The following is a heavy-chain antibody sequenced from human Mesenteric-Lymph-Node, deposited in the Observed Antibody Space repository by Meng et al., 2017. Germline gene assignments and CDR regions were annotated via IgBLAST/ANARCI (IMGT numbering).Heavy chain of an antibody. J-gene: IGHJ4*02. CDR2: ISTSGST. V-gene: IGHV4-4*07. Sequence: SETLSLTCTVSGGSISSSYWSWIRQPAGKGLEWIGRISTSGSTNYNPSLKSRVTMSVDTSKNQFSLKLSSVTAADTAVYYCARVNTYYYDSSGYVDYWGQGTLVTVSS. CDR3: ARVNTYYYDSSGYVDY. D-gene: IGHD3-22*01. CDR1: GGSISSSY.